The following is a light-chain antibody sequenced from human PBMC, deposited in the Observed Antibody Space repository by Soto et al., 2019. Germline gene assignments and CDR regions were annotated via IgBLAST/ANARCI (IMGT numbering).Light chain of an antibody. CDR2: EVS. J-gene: IGLJ2*01. V-gene: IGLV2-8*01. CDR3: NSYAGSNNLI. CDR1: SSDVGGYNY. Sequence: QSVLTQPPSASGSPGQSVTISCTGTSSDVGGYNYVSWYQQHPGKAPKLMIYEVSKRPSGVPDRFSGSKSDNTASLTVSGLQAEDEADYYCNSYAGSNNLIFGGGTKLTVL.